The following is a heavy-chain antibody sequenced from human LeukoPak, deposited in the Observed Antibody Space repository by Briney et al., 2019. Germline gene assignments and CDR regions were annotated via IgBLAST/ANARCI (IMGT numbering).Heavy chain of an antibody. Sequence: PGGSLRLSCAASGFTFSSYWMNWARQAPGKGLEWVASINHNGNVNYYVDSVKGRFTISRDNAKNSLYLQMNSLRAEDTAVYYCARDLEWSRRKQRLTPAAFDIWGQGTMVTVSS. J-gene: IGHJ3*02. CDR3: ARDLEWSRRKQRLTPAAFDI. CDR2: INHNGNVN. CDR1: GFTFSSYW. D-gene: IGHD3-3*01. V-gene: IGHV3-7*01.